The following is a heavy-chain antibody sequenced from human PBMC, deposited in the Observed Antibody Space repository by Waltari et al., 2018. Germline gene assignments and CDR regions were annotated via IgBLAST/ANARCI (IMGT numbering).Heavy chain of an antibody. Sequence: EVQLVESGGGLVQLGGSLRPSCAASGFTFSSYALSWVGQAPGKGLEWVSAISGSGGSTYYADSVKGRFTISRDNSKNTLYLQMNSLRAEDTAVYYCAKRFLGFLEWRHLFDYWGQGTLVTVSS. CDR1: GFTFSSYA. D-gene: IGHD3-3*01. J-gene: IGHJ4*02. V-gene: IGHV3-23*04. CDR3: AKRFLGFLEWRHLFDY. CDR2: ISGSGGST.